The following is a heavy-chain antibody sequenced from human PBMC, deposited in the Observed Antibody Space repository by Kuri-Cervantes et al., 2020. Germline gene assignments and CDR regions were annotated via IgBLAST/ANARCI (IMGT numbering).Heavy chain of an antibody. J-gene: IGHJ4*02. V-gene: IGHV2-26*01. Sequence: SGPTLVKPTQTLTLTCTVSGFSLSNARMGVSWIRQPPGKALEWLAHILSNDEKSYSTSLKSRLTISKDTSKSQVVLTMTNMDPVDTATYYCARIVNNWNYFDYWGQGTLVTVSS. CDR3: ARIVNNWNYFDY. D-gene: IGHD1-20*01. CDR2: ILSNDEK. CDR1: GFSLSNARMG.